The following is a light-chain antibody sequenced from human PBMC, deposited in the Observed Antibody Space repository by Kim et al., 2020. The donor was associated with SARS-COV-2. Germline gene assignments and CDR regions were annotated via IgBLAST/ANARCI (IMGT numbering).Light chain of an antibody. CDR1: QSITSNY. CDR3: QQYVSSPWT. V-gene: IGKV3-20*01. CDR2: RVS. J-gene: IGKJ1*01. Sequence: SPGERATPSGTASQSITSNYLAWYQSKPGQAPRLLMYRVSTRATGIADRFSGSGSGTDFTLTISRLEPEDFAVYYCQQYVSSPWTFGQGTKVDIK.